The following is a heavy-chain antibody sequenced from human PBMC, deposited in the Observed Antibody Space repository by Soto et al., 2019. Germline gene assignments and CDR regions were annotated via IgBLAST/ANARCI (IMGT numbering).Heavy chain of an antibody. V-gene: IGHV1-18*01. CDR1: GYTFTSYG. CDR3: ARGRYGDY. D-gene: IGHD1-1*01. Sequence: QVXLVXXXXXXXKPGXXVKVSCKGSGYTFTSYGITWVRQAPGQGLEWMGWISAHNGNTDYAQRLQGRVTVTRDTSTSTAYMELRSLRSDDTAVYYCARGRYGDYWGQGALVTVSS. J-gene: IGHJ4*02. CDR2: ISAHNGNT.